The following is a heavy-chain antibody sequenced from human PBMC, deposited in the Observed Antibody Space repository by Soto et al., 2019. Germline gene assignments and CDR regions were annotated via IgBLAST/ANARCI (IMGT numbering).Heavy chain of an antibody. D-gene: IGHD6-6*01. CDR3: ARRFSSSSFYFDY. V-gene: IGHV3-23*01. CDR2: IGFSGDGT. CDR1: GFPFSSYA. J-gene: IGHJ4*02. Sequence: PGGSLRLSCAASGFPFSSYAMSWVRHAPDKGLEWVSAIGFSGDGTYYADSVKGRFTISRDNSKNTLYLQMNSLRAEDTAVYYCARRFSSSSFYFDYWGQGTLVTVSS.